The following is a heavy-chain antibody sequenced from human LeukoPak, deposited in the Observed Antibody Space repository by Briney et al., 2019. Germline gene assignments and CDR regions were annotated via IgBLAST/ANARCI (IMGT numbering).Heavy chain of an antibody. CDR1: GGSISSSRYY. CDR2: IYYSGST. V-gene: IGHV4-39*01. CDR3: ARLIAVAYFDY. J-gene: IGHJ4*02. Sequence: SETLSLTCTVSGGSISSSRYYWGWIRQPPGKGLEWIGSIYYSGSTYYNPSLKSRVTISVDTSKNQFSLKLSSVTAADTAVYYSARLIAVAYFDYWGQGTLVTVSS. D-gene: IGHD6-19*01.